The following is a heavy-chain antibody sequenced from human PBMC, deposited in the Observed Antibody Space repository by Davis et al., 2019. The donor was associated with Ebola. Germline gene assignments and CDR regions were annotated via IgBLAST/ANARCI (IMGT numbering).Heavy chain of an antibody. Sequence: PSDTLSLTCTVSGRSISSSSYYWGWIRQPPGKGLEWIGSTYYRGSTDYNPSLKSRVTRSVDTSKNQFSLKLSSVTAADTAVYYCARHIRDGLQLSWFDPWGQGTLVTVAS. J-gene: IGHJ5*02. CDR3: ARHIRDGLQLSWFDP. CDR1: GRSISSSSYY. CDR2: TYYRGST. D-gene: IGHD5-24*01. V-gene: IGHV4-39*01.